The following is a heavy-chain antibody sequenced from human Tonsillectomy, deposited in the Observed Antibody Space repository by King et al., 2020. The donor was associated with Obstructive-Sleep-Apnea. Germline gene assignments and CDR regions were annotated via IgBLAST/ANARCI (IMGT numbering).Heavy chain of an antibody. Sequence: QLVQSGAEVKKPGASLKVSCQASGYTFTSYGICWVRQAPGQGLEWMGWISAYNGYTNYAQKFQGRVTVTTDTSTSTAYMELRSLRSDDTAVYYCARSVGTTTVLVDYWGRGTLVTVSS. J-gene: IGHJ4*02. CDR3: ARSVGTTTVLVDY. V-gene: IGHV1-18*01. D-gene: IGHD1-26*01. CDR2: ISAYNGYT. CDR1: GYTFTSYG.